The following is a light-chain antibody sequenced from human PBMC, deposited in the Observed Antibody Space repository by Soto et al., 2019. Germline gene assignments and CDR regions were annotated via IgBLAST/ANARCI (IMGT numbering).Light chain of an antibody. CDR2: TLS. Sequence: DIGMTQAPLSRPVTPAAAASISCISIEILFDSDDGTTYLDWYLQKPGQSPQLLIYTLSYRASGVPDRFSGSGSGTDFTLKISRVEAEDVGVYYCMQRKEFPVTFGGGTKVDIK. J-gene: IGKJ4*01. V-gene: IGKV2-40*01. CDR1: EILFDSDDGTTY. CDR3: MQRKEFPVT.